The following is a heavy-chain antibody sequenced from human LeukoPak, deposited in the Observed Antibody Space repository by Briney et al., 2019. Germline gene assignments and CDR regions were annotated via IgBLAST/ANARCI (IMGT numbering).Heavy chain of an antibody. CDR2: IDKTGGTT. J-gene: IGHJ4*02. CDR3: VQEEEGATYQ. V-gene: IGHV3-64D*06. Sequence: GGSLRLSCAASGFTFSSYAMHWVRQAPGKRPKYVSAIDKTGGTTYYADSVKDRFIISRDNSRNTLYLQMSSLRTEDTAVYFCVQEEEGATYQWGQGTLVTVSS. D-gene: IGHD1-26*01. CDR1: GFTFSSYA.